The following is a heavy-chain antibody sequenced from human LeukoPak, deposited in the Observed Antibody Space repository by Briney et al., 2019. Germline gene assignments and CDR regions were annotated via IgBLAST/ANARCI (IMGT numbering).Heavy chain of an antibody. V-gene: IGHV3-23*01. D-gene: IGHD4-17*01. CDR3: APTSTLTTGRWFDP. J-gene: IGHJ5*02. Sequence: GGSLRLSCAASGFTFSSYAMSWVRQAPGKGLEWVSAISSSGVSTYYTDSVKGRFTISRDNSENTLYLQMNSLRAEDTAIYYCAPTSTLTTGRWFDPWGQGTLVTVSS. CDR1: GFTFSSYA. CDR2: ISSSGVST.